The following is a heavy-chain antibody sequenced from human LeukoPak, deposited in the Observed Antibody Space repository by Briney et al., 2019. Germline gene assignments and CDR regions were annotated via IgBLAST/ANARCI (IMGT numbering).Heavy chain of an antibody. CDR2: ISSSSSTI. D-gene: IGHD6-13*01. CDR1: GFTFSSYS. J-gene: IGHJ3*01. Sequence: PGGSLRLSCAASGFTFSSYSMNWVRQAPGKGLEWVSYISSSSSTIYYADSVKGRFTISRDNAKNSLYLQMNSLRAEDTAVYYCARDPGSSSSNPWGQGTMVTVSS. V-gene: IGHV3-48*01. CDR3: ARDPGSSSSNP.